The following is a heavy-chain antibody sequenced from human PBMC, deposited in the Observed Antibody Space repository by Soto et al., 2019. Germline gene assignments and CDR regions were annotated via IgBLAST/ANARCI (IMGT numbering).Heavy chain of an antibody. CDR1: GFTFSNFW. V-gene: IGHV3-7*03. CDR3: VRATYFSDSSGYTRCFDY. D-gene: IGHD3-22*01. CDR2: IKQDGSDK. Sequence: EVQLVESGGGLVQPGGSLRLSCAASGFTFSNFWMSWVRQAPGKGLEWVASIKQDGSDKYYVDSVKGRFIISRDNAKNSLSLQMNSLRAEDTAVYYCVRATYFSDSSGYTRCFDYWGQGTLVTVSS. J-gene: IGHJ4*02.